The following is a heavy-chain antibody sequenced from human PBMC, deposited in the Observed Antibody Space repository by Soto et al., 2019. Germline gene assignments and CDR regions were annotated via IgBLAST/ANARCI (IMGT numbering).Heavy chain of an antibody. J-gene: IGHJ4*02. Sequence: VPLVESGGGSVQPGGSLRLSCVASGITFSGFWMHWVRQVPGKGLVWVARVDSAGSGTSYADSEKGRFTISRDNAKNTLSLQRDSLRVEDTAVYYCATVFEHWGQGIPVTVSS. CDR3: ATVFEH. CDR2: VDSAGSGT. V-gene: IGHV3-74*01. CDR1: GITFSGFW.